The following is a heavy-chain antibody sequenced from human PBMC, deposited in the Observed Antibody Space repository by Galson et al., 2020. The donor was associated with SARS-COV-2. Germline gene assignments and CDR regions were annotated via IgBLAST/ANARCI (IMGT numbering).Heavy chain of an antibody. D-gene: IGHD3-3*01. CDR2: TKSTTDGGTT. J-gene: IGHJ6*02. CDR1: AFTLSNAW. Sequence: GGSLRLSCPASAFTLSNAWMSWVRHAPGKWLESVGRTKSTTDGGTTDNSAPVKGRFTISRDDSQNTLSLQMNSMKTEDTAVYYCTTVPASYYDFWSGYWVTQRYGMDVWGQGTTVTVSS. V-gene: IGHV3-15*01. CDR3: TTVPASYYDFWSGYWVTQRYGMDV.